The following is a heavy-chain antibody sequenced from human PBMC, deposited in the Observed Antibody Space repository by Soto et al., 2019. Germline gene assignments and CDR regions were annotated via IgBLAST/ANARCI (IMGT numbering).Heavy chain of an antibody. Sequence: SETLSLTCAVYGGSFSGYYWSWIRQPPGKGLEWIGEINHSGSTNYNPSLKSRATISVDTSKNQFSLKLSSVTAADTAVYYCARGGGVETGWYYFDYWGQGTLVTVSS. CDR2: INHSGST. CDR1: GGSFSGYY. D-gene: IGHD2-8*02. V-gene: IGHV4-34*01. J-gene: IGHJ4*02. CDR3: ARGGGVETGWYYFDY.